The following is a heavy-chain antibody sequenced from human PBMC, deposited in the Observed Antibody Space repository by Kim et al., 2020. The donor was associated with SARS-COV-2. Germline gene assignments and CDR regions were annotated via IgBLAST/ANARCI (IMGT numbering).Heavy chain of an antibody. J-gene: IGHJ4*02. V-gene: IGHV4-59*13. Sequence: SETLSLTCTASGAPISSYYWVWVRQSPGKGLEWMATFFKSGSTSSNPSLKSRVTISADTSNNQFSLQLSSVTAADTAVYYGAGWDYSDKAGLALWGQGT. CDR2: FFKSGST. D-gene: IGHD4-4*01. CDR3: AGWDYSDKAGLAL. CDR1: GAPISSYY.